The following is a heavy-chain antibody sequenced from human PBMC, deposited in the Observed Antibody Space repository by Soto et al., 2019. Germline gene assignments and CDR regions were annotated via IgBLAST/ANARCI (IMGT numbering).Heavy chain of an antibody. CDR3: ARSTSVDTAMVNPNAYYYYYMDV. D-gene: IGHD5-18*01. V-gene: IGHV1-18*01. J-gene: IGHJ6*03. CDR1: GYTFTSYG. Sequence: GASVKVSCKASGYTFTSYGISWVRQAPGQGLEWMGWISAYNGNANYAQKLQGRVTMTTDTSTSTAYMELRSLRSDDTAVYYCARSTSVDTAMVNPNAYYYYYMDVWGKGTTVNVSS. CDR2: ISAYNGNA.